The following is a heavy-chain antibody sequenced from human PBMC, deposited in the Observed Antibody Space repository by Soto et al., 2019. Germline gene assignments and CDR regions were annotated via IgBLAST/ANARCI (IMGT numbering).Heavy chain of an antibody. CDR3: AKCSQWLFSYYYYGMDV. Sequence: PGGSLRLSCAASGFTFSSYAMSWVRQAPGKGLEWVSAISGSGGSTYYADSVKGRFTISRDNSKNTLYLQMNSLRAEDTAVYYCAKCSQWLFSYYYYGMDVWGQGTTVTVSS. CDR1: GFTFSSYA. D-gene: IGHD6-19*01. J-gene: IGHJ6*02. CDR2: ISGSGGST. V-gene: IGHV3-23*01.